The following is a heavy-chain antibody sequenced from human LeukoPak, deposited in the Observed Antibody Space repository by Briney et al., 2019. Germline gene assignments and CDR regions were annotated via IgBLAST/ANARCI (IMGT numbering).Heavy chain of an antibody. CDR1: GGSISSTNW. CDR3: SGESGAFCPFGY. D-gene: IGHD1-26*01. CDR2: ISLTGEI. J-gene: IGHJ4*02. V-gene: IGHV4-4*02. Sequence: SETLSVTCGVSGGSISSTNWWSWVRQPPGQGLEWIGEISLTGEINYNPSLNGRVTMSLDESRNQLSLDLTSVTAADTAIYYCSGESGAFCPFGYWGQGTLVIVPA.